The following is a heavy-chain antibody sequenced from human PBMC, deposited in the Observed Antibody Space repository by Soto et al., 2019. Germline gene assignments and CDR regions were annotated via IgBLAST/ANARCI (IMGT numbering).Heavy chain of an antibody. CDR2: IYPGDSDT. V-gene: IGHV5-51*01. D-gene: IGHD3-3*01. Sequence: GESLKISCKGSGYNSTSYWIGWVRQMPGKGLEWMGIIYPGDSDTRYSPSFQGQVTVSADKSINTAYLQWSSLKASDTAIYYCSRLSPWSRDSAPVHSCCQGTPVTVSS. CDR3: SRLSPWSRDSAPVHS. CDR1: GYNSTSYW. J-gene: IGHJ5*01.